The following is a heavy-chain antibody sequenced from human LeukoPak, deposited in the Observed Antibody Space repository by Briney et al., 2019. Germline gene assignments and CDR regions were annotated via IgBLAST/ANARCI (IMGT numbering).Heavy chain of an antibody. D-gene: IGHD2-15*01. CDR3: ARVVVADFDY. J-gene: IGHJ4*02. CDR1: GGSLSSGSYY. Sequence: PSETLSLTCTVSGGSLSSGSYYLSWIRQPAGKALEWIGRIYTSGSTYYNASLKSRVTISVDTSKNQFSLNLSSVTAADTAVYYCARVVVADFDYWGQGTLVTVSS. V-gene: IGHV4-61*02. CDR2: IYTSGST.